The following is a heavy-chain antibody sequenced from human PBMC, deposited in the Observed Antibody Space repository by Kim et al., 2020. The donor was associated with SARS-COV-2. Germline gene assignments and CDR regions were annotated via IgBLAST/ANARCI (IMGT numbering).Heavy chain of an antibody. D-gene: IGHD3-9*01. V-gene: IGHV3-15*01. Sequence: GGSLRLSCAASGFTFSNAWMSWVRQAPGKGLEWVGRIKSKTDGGTTDYAAPVKGRFTISRDDSKNTLYLQMNSLKTEDTAVYYCTTHTYYDILTGKNWFDPWGQGTLVTVSS. CDR3: TTHTYYDILTGKNWFDP. J-gene: IGHJ5*02. CDR1: GFTFSNAW. CDR2: IKSKTDGGTT.